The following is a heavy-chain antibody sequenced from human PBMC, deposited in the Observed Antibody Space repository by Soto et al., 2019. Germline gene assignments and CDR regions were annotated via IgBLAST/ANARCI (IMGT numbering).Heavy chain of an antibody. CDR1: GGSFSGYY. V-gene: IGHV4-34*01. CDR2: INHSGST. Sequence: SETLSLTCAVYGGSFSGYYWSWIRQPPGKGLEWIGEINHSGSTNYNPSLKSRVTISVDTSKNQFSLKLSSVTAADTAVYYCARGRVPGDGSGTARSYYYYYYGMDVWGQGTTVTVSS. D-gene: IGHD3-10*01. J-gene: IGHJ6*02. CDR3: ARGRVPGDGSGTARSYYYYYYGMDV.